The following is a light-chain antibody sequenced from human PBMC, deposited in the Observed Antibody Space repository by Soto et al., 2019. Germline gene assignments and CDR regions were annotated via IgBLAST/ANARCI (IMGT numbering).Light chain of an antibody. J-gene: IGKJ3*01. Sequence: DTQMTQSPSSLSASVGDTVTITCRASQTITTHVNWYQQRPGKSPKLLIYAASRSQSGVPSRFSSSGSGTDFTLTISSLQPEDFATYYSQQNYGTPFTFGPGTKVDIK. V-gene: IGKV1-39*01. CDR3: QQNYGTPFT. CDR1: QTITTH. CDR2: AAS.